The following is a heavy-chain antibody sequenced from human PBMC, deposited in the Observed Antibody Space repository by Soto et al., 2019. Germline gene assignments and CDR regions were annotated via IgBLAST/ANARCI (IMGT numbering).Heavy chain of an antibody. CDR1: GFTLSSYD. Sequence: EVQLVESGGGLVQPGGSLRLSCAASGFTLSSYDIHWVRQATGEGLAWVSGIGSGGDTHYADSVKGRFIISREDGKKSLYLQMNNLRVGDTAVYYCTRKTPPTGMEVWGQGATVTVSS. V-gene: IGHV3-13*01. D-gene: IGHD3-9*01. J-gene: IGHJ6*02. CDR3: TRKTPPTGMEV. CDR2: IGSGGDT.